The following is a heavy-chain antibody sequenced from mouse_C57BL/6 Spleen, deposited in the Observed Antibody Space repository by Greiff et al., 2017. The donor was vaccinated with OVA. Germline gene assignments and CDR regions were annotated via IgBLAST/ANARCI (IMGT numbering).Heavy chain of an antibody. CDR2: IDPSDSYT. CDR3: ERSRSNYAYYFDY. D-gene: IGHD2-5*01. CDR1: GYTFTSYW. J-gene: IGHJ2*01. V-gene: IGHV1-69*01. Sequence: QVQLQQPGAELVMPGASVKLSCKASGYTFTSYWMHWVKQRPGQGLEWIGEIDPSDSYTNYNQKFKGKSTLTVDKSSSTAYMQLSSLTSEDSAVYYCERSRSNYAYYFDYWGQGTTLTVSS.